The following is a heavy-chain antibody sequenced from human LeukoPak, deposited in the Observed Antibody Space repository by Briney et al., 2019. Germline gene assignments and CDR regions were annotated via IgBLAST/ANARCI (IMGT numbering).Heavy chain of an antibody. V-gene: IGHV4-59*01. Sequence: SETLSLTCTASGGSISSYYWSWIRQPPGKGLEWIGYIYYSGSTNYNPSLKSRVTISVDTSKNQFSLKLSSVTAADTAVYYCARGVAAAGVGWFDPWGQGTLVTVSS. CDR2: IYYSGST. CDR1: GGSISSYY. D-gene: IGHD6-13*01. CDR3: ARGVAAAGVGWFDP. J-gene: IGHJ5*02.